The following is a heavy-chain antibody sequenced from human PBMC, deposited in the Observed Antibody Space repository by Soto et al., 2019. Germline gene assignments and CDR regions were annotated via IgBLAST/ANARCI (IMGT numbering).Heavy chain of an antibody. CDR1: GFTFGDSY. V-gene: IGHV3-11*06. CDR3: VRGGGGGLFDP. CDR2: ISPGSRYP. Sequence: PGGSLRLSCAGSGFTFGDSYMSWIRQAPGKGLEWLSYISPGSRYPAYADSVKGRFTISRDNAKRSLYLQMMSLTAEDTAIYYCVRGGGGGLFDPWGQGTMVTVTS. D-gene: IGHD2-15*01. J-gene: IGHJ5*02.